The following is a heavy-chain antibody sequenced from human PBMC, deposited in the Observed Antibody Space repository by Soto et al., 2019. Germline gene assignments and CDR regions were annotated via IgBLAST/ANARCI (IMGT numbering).Heavy chain of an antibody. CDR1: GGTFSSYA. CDR2: IIPIFGTA. D-gene: IGHD4-17*01. Sequence: QVQLVQSGAEVKKPGSSVKVSCKASGGTFSSYAISWVRQAPGQGLEWMGGIIPIFGTANYAQKFQGRVTITPXXXTXXAYMDLSSLRSEDTAVYYCASPPTTGNSYYYGMDVWGQGTTVTVSS. V-gene: IGHV1-69*05. J-gene: IGHJ6*02. CDR3: ASPPTTGNSYYYGMDV.